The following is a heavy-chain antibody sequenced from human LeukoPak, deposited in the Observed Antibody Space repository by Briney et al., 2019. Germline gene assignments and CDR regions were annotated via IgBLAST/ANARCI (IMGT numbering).Heavy chain of an antibody. CDR2: IYYSVST. CDR1: GGSLSSSSYY. J-gene: IGHJ5*02. Sequence: SETLSLTCTVSGGSLSSSSYYRGWIRHPPGKWLEWLGRIYYSVSTYYNPSLKSRVTISVDTSKIQFSLKLSSVTAADTAVYYCARDRTSSGWFRGWFDPWGQGTLVTVSS. D-gene: IGHD6-19*01. CDR3: ARDRTSSGWFRGWFDP. V-gene: IGHV4-39*07.